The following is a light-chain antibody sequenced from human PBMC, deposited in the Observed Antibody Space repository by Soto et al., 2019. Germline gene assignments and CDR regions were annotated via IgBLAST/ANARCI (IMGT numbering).Light chain of an antibody. J-gene: IGLJ1*01. CDR3: ASYGGSSNYV. V-gene: IGLV2-14*03. Sequence: QSALTQPASVSGSPGQSITISCTGSSGDVGRYNYVSWYQQHPGKAPKLMIYDVTSRPSGVSTRFSGSKSGNTASLTISGLQAEDEADYFCASYGGSSNYVFGTGTKLTVL. CDR1: SGDVGRYNY. CDR2: DVT.